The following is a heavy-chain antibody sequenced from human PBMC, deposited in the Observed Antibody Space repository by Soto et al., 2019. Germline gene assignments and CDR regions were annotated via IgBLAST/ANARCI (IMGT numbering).Heavy chain of an antibody. D-gene: IGHD5-12*01. CDR3: ARRYSGYGDY. CDR1: GGSITSYY. J-gene: IGHJ4*02. V-gene: IGHV4-59*08. Sequence: QVQLQESGPGLVKSSETLSLTCTVSGGSITSYYWSWIRQPPGKGLEWIGYIYFSGSANYNPSLKSRVTISVDTSKNQFSLKPSAVTAADTAVYYCARRYSGYGDYWGQGTLVTVSS. CDR2: IYFSGSA.